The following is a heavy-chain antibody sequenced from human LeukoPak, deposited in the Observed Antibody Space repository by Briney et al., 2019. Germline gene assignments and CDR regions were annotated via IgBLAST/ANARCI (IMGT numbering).Heavy chain of an antibody. CDR3: ARAASSVDYSGSYSPFDY. D-gene: IGHD1-26*01. CDR1: GGSFSDNF. J-gene: IGHJ4*02. V-gene: IGHV4-34*01. CDR2: INHSGST. Sequence: PSETLSLTCAVYGGSFSDNFWSWIRQPPGKGLEWIGEINHSGSTNYNPSLKTRLTISVATSKNQFSLKLSSVTAADTAVYYCARAASSVDYSGSYSPFDYWGQGTLVTVSS.